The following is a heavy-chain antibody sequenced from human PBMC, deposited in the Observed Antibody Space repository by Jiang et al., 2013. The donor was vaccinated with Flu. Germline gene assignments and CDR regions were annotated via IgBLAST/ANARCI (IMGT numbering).Heavy chain of an antibody. CDR1: GGSMSTHEYY. Sequence: GPGLVKPSQTLSLTCTVSGGSMSTHEYYWSWIRQPPGKGLEWIANIHFRGTSFHNPALLSRVAISVDTSKNQFSLRLTSVTAADTAVYYCARMDYGSASNFYYYGMDVWGQGTTVTVSS. J-gene: IGHJ6*02. D-gene: IGHD3-10*01. V-gene: IGHV4-30-4*01. CDR2: IHFRGTS. CDR3: ARMDYGSASNFYYYGMDV.